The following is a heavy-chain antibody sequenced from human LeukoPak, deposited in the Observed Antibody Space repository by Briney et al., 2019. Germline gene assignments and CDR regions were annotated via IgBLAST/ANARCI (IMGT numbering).Heavy chain of an antibody. J-gene: IGHJ4*02. CDR1: GFTFSTYT. Sequence: KTGGSLRLSCAASGFTFSTYTMNWVRQAPGKGLEWISYISTSSSTIYYADSVKGRFTISRDNAKNSLFLQMNSLRAEDTAVYYCARGQFLIDYRGQGTLVTVSS. CDR3: ARGQFLIDY. D-gene: IGHD2/OR15-2a*01. CDR2: ISTSSSTI. V-gene: IGHV3-48*01.